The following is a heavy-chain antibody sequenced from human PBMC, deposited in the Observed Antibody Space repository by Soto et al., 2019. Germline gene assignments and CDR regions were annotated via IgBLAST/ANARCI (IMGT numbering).Heavy chain of an antibody. CDR3: ARDGGRHSGGIDY. J-gene: IGHJ4*02. V-gene: IGHV1-69*01. CDR2: IIPIFGTA. D-gene: IGHD1-26*01. CDR1: GGTFSSYS. Sequence: QVQLVQSGAEVKKPGSSVKVSCKASGGTFSSYSINWVRQAPGQGLEWMGEIIPIFGTANYAQKFQGRVTITADESTSTAYLELSSLRSEDTAVYYCARDGGRHSGGIDYWGQGTLVAVSS.